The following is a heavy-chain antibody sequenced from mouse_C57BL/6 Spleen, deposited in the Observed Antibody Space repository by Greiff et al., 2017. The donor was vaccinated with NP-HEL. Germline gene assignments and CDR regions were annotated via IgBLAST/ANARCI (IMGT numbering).Heavy chain of an antibody. CDR1: GYTFTDYY. J-gene: IGHJ2*01. CDR2: IYPGSGNT. D-gene: IGHD1-1*01. CDR3: ARRGTTVVGNYFDY. Sequence: VKLMESGAELVRPGASVKLSCKASGYTFTDYYINWVKQRPGQGLEWIARIYPGSGNTYYNEKFKGKATLTAEKSSSTAYMQLSSLTSEDSAVYFCARRGTTVVGNYFDYWGQGTTLTVSS. V-gene: IGHV1-76*01.